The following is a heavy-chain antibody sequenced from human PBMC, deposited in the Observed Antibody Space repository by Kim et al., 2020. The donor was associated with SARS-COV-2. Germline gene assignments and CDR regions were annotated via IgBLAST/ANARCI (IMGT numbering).Heavy chain of an antibody. CDR1: GFTFDDYA. J-gene: IGHJ6*02. CDR3: AKDKDRWGLYSYGSDYYYYYGMDV. V-gene: IGHV3-9*01. D-gene: IGHD5-18*01. Sequence: GGSLRLSCAASGFTFDDYAMHWVRQAPGKGLEWVSGISWNSGSIGYADSVKGRFTISRDNAKNSLYLQMNSLRAEDTALYYCAKDKDRWGLYSYGSDYYYYYGMDVWGQGTTVTVSS. CDR2: ISWNSGSI.